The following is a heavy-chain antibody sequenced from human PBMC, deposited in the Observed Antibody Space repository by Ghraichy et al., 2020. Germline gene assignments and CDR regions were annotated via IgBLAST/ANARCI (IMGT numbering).Heavy chain of an antibody. CDR2: IKQDGSEK. CDR1: GFTFSSYW. CDR3: ARVGKNSSSWCS. J-gene: IGHJ5*02. Sequence: GGSLRLSCVASGFTFSSYWMSWVRQAPGKGLEWVANIKQDGSEKHYVDSAKGRFTISRDNAKKSLYLQMNSLRVEDTAVYYCARVGKNSSSWCSWCQGTLVTVSS. V-gene: IGHV3-7*03. D-gene: IGHD6-13*01.